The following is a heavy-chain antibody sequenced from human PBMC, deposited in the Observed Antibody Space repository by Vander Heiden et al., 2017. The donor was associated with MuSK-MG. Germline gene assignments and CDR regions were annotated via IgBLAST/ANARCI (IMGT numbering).Heavy chain of an antibody. Sequence: QVQLQQWGAGLLKPSETLSLTCAVYGGSFSPYYWNWVRQPPGKGLEWIGEINHSGSANHNPSFKSRVTMSVDTSKNQFALRLTSVTAADTAVYFCARSRRYCSSTSCYYSWFGPWGHGTQGTVSS. J-gene: IGHJ5*02. CDR1: GGSFSPYY. V-gene: IGHV4-34*01. CDR2: INHSGSA. D-gene: IGHD2-2*01. CDR3: ARSRRYCSSTSCYYSWFGP.